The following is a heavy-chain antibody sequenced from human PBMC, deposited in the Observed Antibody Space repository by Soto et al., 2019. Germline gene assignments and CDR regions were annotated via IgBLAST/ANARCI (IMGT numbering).Heavy chain of an antibody. J-gene: IGHJ4*01. D-gene: IGHD3-10*01. CDR2: IYHSGST. V-gene: IGHV4-4*02. CDR1: GGSISSSNW. CDR3: ARDRYGSGSYLYDY. Sequence: QVQLQESGPGLVKPSGTLSLTCAVSGGSISSSNWWSWVRQPPGKGLEWIGEIYHSGSTNYNPSLKSLVTISVDKSKNQFSLKLSSVTAADTAVYYCARDRYGSGSYLYDYWGQGTLVTVSS.